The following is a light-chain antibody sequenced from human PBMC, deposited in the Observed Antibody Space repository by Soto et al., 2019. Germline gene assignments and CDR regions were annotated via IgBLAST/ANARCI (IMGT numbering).Light chain of an antibody. CDR3: QQYDNVPLT. J-gene: IGKJ4*01. CDR2: DAS. Sequence: DVQMTQSPSSLSAAVGDRVTITCQASHDISDYLNSYQQKPGEAPKLLIYDASKLEAGVPSRFSGRGSGTDFTVSISSLQPEDIATYYCQQYDNVPLTFGGGTKVEIK. V-gene: IGKV1-33*01. CDR1: HDISDY.